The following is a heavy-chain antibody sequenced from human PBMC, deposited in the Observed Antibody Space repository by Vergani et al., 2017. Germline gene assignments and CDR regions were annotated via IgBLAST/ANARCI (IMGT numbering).Heavy chain of an antibody. CDR2: IWYDGSNK. CDR3: ARDLYYDSSGFYYYYGMDV. CDR1: GFTFSSYG. V-gene: IGHV3-33*01. D-gene: IGHD3-22*01. Sequence: QVQLVESGGGVVQPGRSLRLSCAASGFTFSSYGMHWVRQAPGKGLEWVAVIWYDGSNKYYADSVKGRFTISRDNSKNTLYLQMNSLRAEDTAVYYCARDLYYDSSGFYYYYGMDVWGQGTTVTVSS. J-gene: IGHJ6*02.